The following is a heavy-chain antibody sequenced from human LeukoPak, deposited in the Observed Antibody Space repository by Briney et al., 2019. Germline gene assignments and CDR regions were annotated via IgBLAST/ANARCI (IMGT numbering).Heavy chain of an antibody. J-gene: IGHJ6*02. CDR2: IYYSGST. CDR3: ARPWYSSSWYRQPYYYYGMDV. CDR1: GGSISSYY. D-gene: IGHD6-13*01. V-gene: IGHV4-59*01. Sequence: SETLSLTCTVSGGSISSYYWSWIRQPPGKGLEWIGYIYYSGSTNYNPSLKSRVTISVDTSKNQFSLKLSSVTAADTAVYYCARPWYSSSWYRQPYYYYGMDVWGQGTTVTVSS.